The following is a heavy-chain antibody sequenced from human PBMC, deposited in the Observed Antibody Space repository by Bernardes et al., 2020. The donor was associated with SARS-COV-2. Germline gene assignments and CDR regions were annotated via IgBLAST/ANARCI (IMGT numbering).Heavy chain of an antibody. J-gene: IGHJ4*02. CDR1: GYILTGYF. V-gene: IGHV1-2*02. Sequence: ASVKVSCKASGYILTGYFIDWVRQAPGQRIEWMGWINPNTGGTNYVQKFQGRVTMTRDTSITTAYMELSRLGSDDTAIYFCARTRTTISTAGIPVDYWGQRTLVTV. D-gene: IGHD6-13*01. CDR2: INPNTGGT. CDR3: ARTRTTISTAGIPVDY.